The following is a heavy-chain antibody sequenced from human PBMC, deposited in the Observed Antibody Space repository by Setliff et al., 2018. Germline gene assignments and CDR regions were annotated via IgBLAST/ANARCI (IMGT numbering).Heavy chain of an antibody. CDR2: IHYRGTT. D-gene: IGHD6-19*01. Sequence: SETLSLTCTVSGASINSGSNYWGWIRQPPGKGLEWIGRIHYRGTTYSNASLASRLTLSVDTSKNQFSLKLTSVTASDTAVYYCAGGYSSGWFDYWGQGTLVTVSS. V-gene: IGHV4-39*01. CDR3: AGGYSSGWFDY. J-gene: IGHJ4*02. CDR1: GASINSGSNY.